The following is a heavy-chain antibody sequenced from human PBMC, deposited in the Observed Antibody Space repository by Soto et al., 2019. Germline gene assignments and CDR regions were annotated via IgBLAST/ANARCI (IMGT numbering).Heavy chain of an antibody. J-gene: IGHJ4*02. Sequence: ASVKVSCKASGYTFTGYYMHWVRQAPGQGLEWMGWINPNSGGTNYAQKFQGRVTMTRDTSISTAYMELSRLRSDDTAVYYCARGAYYYDSSGYYYSPVDYWGQGTLVTVSS. CDR2: INPNSGGT. V-gene: IGHV1-2*02. CDR1: GYTFTGYY. CDR3: ARGAYYYDSSGYYYSPVDY. D-gene: IGHD3-22*01.